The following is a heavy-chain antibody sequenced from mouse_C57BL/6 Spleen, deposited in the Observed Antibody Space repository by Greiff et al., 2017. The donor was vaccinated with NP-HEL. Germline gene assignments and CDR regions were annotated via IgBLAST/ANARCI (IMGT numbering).Heavy chain of an antibody. CDR1: GYSFTGYY. V-gene: IGHV1-42*01. Sequence: VQLKQSGPELVKPGASVKISCKASGYSFTGYYMNWVKQSPEKSLEWIGEINPSTGGTTYNQKFKAKATLTVDKSSSTAYMQLKSLTSEDSAVYYCARYYGSSLGYWGQGTSVTVSS. CDR3: ARYYGSSLGY. J-gene: IGHJ4*01. D-gene: IGHD1-1*01. CDR2: INPSTGGT.